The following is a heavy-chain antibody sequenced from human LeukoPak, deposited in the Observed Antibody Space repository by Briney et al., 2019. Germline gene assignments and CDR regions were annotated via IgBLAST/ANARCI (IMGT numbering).Heavy chain of an antibody. J-gene: IGHJ4*02. Sequence: GGSLRLSCAASGFTFSSYSMNWVRQAPGKGLEWVSYITSSSTIYYADSVKGRFTISRDNAKNSLYLQMNSLRAEDTAVYYCARRGAVAGTVDYWDQGTLVTVSS. D-gene: IGHD6-19*01. V-gene: IGHV3-48*01. CDR1: GFTFSSYS. CDR2: ITSSSTI. CDR3: ARRGAVAGTVDY.